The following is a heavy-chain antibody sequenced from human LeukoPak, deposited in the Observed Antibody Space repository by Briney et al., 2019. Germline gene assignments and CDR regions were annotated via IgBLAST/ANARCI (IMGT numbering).Heavy chain of an antibody. D-gene: IGHD2-21*02. CDR1: GFTVSSNY. J-gene: IGHJ4*02. CDR2: IYSGGST. CDR3: ARDRGKCGGDCYSD. V-gene: IGHV3-53*04. Sequence: GGSLRLSCAASGFTVSSNYMSWVRQAPGKGLEWVSVIYSGGSTYYADSVKGRFTISRHNSKNTLYLQMNSLRAEDTAVYYCARDRGKCGGDCYSDWGQGTLVTVSS.